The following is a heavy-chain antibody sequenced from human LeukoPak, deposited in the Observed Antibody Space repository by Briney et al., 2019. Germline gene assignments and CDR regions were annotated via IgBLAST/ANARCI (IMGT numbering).Heavy chain of an antibody. CDR2: LAGSGGST. V-gene: IGHV3-23*01. CDR3: AKGAVGTTFVGPAFDF. Sequence: GGSLRLSCGASGFTFSSYAMSWVRQAPGKGLEWVSVLAGSGGSTYYADSVKGRFTISRDNSKNTLYLQMNSLGADDTAVYYCAKGAVGTTFVGPAFDFWGQGTLVSVSS. CDR1: GFTFSSYA. D-gene: IGHD2/OR15-2a*01. J-gene: IGHJ4*02.